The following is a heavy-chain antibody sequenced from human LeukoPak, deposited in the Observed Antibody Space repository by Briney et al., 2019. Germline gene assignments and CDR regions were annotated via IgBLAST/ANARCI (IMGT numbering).Heavy chain of an antibody. CDR3: ARGPYCSSTSCYLDY. D-gene: IGHD2-2*01. CDR2: IYSSGST. CDR1: GGSISSYY. J-gene: IGHJ4*02. V-gene: IGHV4-4*07. Sequence: PSETLSLTCTVSGGSISSYYWSWIRQPAGKGLEWIGRIYSSGSTNYNPSLKSRVTMSVDTSKNQSSLRLSSVTAADTAVYYCARGPYCSSTSCYLDYWGQGTLVTVSS.